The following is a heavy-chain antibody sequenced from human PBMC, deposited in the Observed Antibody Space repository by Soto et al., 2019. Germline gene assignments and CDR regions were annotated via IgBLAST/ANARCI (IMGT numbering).Heavy chain of an antibody. CDR1: VYSFTSYG. V-gene: IGHV5-10-1*01. CDR3: ARGTTVDPLSYYYYGMDV. CDR2: IDPSDSYT. Sequence: GESLRISCQGSVYSFTSYGISWVGQMTGKGLEWMGRIDPSDSYTNYSPSFQGHVTISADKSISTAYLQWSSLKASDTAMYYCARGTTVDPLSYYYYGMDVWGRGTLVTVSS. J-gene: IGHJ6*02. D-gene: IGHD4-17*01.